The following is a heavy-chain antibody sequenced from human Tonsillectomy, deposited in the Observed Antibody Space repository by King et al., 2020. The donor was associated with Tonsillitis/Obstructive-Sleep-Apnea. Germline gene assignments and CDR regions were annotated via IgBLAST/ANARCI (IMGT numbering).Heavy chain of an antibody. CDR3: ARKYCSGGSCYLFDS. J-gene: IGHJ4*02. CDR2: INHSGST. V-gene: IGHV4-34*01. Sequence: VQLPQWGAGMLKPSETLSLHCAVYGGSFSGYYWSWIRQPPGKGLEWIGEINHSGSTNYNPSLKSRVTISVDTSKNQFSLKLSSVTAADTAVYYCARKYCSGGSCYLFDSWGQGTLVTVSS. CDR1: GGSFSGYY. D-gene: IGHD2-15*01.